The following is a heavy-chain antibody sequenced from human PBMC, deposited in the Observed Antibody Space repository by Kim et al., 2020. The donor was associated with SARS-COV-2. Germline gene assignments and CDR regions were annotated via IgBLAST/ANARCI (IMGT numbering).Heavy chain of an antibody. CDR1: GFTFSSYG. Sequence: GGSLRLSCAASGFTFSSYGMHWVRQAPGKGLEWVAVIWYDGSNKYYADSVKGRFTISRDNSKNTLYLQMNSLRAEDTAVYYCAKDFMGATYYFDYWGQGTLVTVSS. J-gene: IGHJ4*02. V-gene: IGHV3-33*06. CDR2: IWYDGSNK. D-gene: IGHD1-26*01. CDR3: AKDFMGATYYFDY.